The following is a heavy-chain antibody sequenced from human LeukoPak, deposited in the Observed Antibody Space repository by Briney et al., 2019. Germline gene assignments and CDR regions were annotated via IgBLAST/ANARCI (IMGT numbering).Heavy chain of an antibody. D-gene: IGHD2-21*02. J-gene: IGHJ3*02. Sequence: GGSLRLSCAASGFTFSDYYMSWIRQAPGKGLEWVSYISSSGSTIYYADSVKGRFTISRDNAKNSLYLQMNSLRAEDTAVYYCARRKNIVVVTADDAFDIWGLGTMVTVSS. CDR1: GFTFSDYY. CDR2: ISSSGSTI. V-gene: IGHV3-11*04. CDR3: ARRKNIVVVTADDAFDI.